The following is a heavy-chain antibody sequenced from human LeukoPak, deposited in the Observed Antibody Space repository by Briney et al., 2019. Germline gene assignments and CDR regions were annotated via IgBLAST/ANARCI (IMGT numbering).Heavy chain of an antibody. V-gene: IGHV3-23*01. Sequence: GGSLRLSWAASGFTFRSYAMSWVRQAPGKGLEWVSDISGSGGSKYYADSVKGRSTISRDNSKNTLYLQMNSLRAEDTAVYYCAKEVNYDSSGSVDYWGQGTLVTVSS. J-gene: IGHJ4*02. CDR2: ISGSGGSK. CDR3: AKEVNYDSSGSVDY. CDR1: GFTFRSYA. D-gene: IGHD3-22*01.